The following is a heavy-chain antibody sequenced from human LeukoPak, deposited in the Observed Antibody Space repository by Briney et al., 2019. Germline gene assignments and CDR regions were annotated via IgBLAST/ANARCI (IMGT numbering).Heavy chain of an antibody. CDR3: ARDAAGYDLGVDY. CDR2: INPNSGGT. V-gene: IGHV1-2*02. J-gene: IGHJ4*02. D-gene: IGHD5-12*01. CDR1: GYTFTGYY. Sequence: GASVKVSCKASGYTFTGYYMHWVRQAPGQGLEWMGWINPNSGGTNYAQKFQGRVTMTRDTSISTAHMEPSRLRSDDTAVYYCARDAAGYDLGVDYWGQGTLVTVSS.